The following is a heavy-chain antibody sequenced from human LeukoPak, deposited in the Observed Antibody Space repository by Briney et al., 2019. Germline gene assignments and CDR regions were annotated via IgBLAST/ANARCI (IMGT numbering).Heavy chain of an antibody. CDR2: INTDGSST. Sequence: GGSLRLSCAASGFTFSSYWMHWVRQAPGKGLVWVSRINTDGSSTSYADSVKGRFTISRDNAKDTLYLQMNSLRAEDTAVYYCARGNEKLKSRLVAILSAFDIWGQGTMVTVSS. V-gene: IGHV3-74*01. CDR1: GFTFSSYW. CDR3: ARGNEKLKSRLVAILSAFDI. D-gene: IGHD2-15*01. J-gene: IGHJ3*02.